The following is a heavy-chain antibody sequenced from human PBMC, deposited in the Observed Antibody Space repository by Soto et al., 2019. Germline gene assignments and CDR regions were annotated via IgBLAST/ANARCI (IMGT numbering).Heavy chain of an antibody. CDR3: AKDQGYYDSSGYVDY. CDR1: GFTFSSYG. V-gene: IGHV3-30*18. CDR2: ISYDGSNK. J-gene: IGHJ4*02. Sequence: PGGSLRLSCAASGFTFSSYGMHWVRQAPGKGLEWVAVISYDGSNKYYADSVKGRFTISRDNSKNTLYLQMNSLRAEDTAVYYCAKDQGYYDSSGYVDYWGQGTLVTSPQ. D-gene: IGHD3-22*01.